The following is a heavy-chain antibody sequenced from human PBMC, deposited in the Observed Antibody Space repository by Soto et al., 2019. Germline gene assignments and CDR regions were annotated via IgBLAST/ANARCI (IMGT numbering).Heavy chain of an antibody. Sequence: SWGSLRLSCAVSGFTFSVAWMSWVRQAPGKGLEWIGRIKSRIDGATTDYTAPVKGRFAVSRDDSESTLYLQMNSLKTEDTAVYYCITERSGLAYMDVLGKGTALSVSS. CDR3: ITERSGLAYMDV. CDR2: IKSRIDGATT. CDR1: GFTFSVAW. J-gene: IGHJ6*03. V-gene: IGHV3-15*01.